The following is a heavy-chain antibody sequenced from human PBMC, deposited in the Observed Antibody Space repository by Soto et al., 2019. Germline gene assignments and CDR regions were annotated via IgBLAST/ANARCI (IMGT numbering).Heavy chain of an antibody. D-gene: IGHD2-15*01. V-gene: IGHV4-59*01. Sequence: SETLSLTCTASGGSISSYYWSWIRQPPGKGLEWIGYIYYSGSTNYNPSLKSRVTISVDTSKNQFSLKLSSVTAADTAVYYCARVRGYCSGGSCYPEAFDIWGQGTMVTVSS. J-gene: IGHJ3*02. CDR1: GGSISSYY. CDR2: IYYSGST. CDR3: ARVRGYCSGGSCYPEAFDI.